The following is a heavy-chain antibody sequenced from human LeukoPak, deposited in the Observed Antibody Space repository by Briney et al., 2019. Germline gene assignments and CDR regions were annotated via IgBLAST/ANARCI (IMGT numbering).Heavy chain of an antibody. CDR3: ARETTYSSSWYFDY. CDR1: GFTFSSYA. Sequence: GGSLRLSCAASGFTFSSYAMHWVRQAPGKGREWVAVISYDGSNKYYADSVKGRFTISRDNSKNTLYLQMKSLRAEDTAVYYCARETTYSSSWYFDYWGQGTLVTVSS. D-gene: IGHD6-13*01. V-gene: IGHV3-30-3*01. J-gene: IGHJ4*02. CDR2: ISYDGSNK.